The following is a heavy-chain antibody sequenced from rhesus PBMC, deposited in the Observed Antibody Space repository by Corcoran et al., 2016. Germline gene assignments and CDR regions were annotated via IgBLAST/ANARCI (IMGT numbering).Heavy chain of an antibody. J-gene: IGHJ5-2*02. CDR3: AKDMRGYSGYNSLDV. D-gene: IGHD5-42*01. V-gene: IGHV3-8*01. CDR2: MNTGGVST. CDR1: GFTFRSYY. Sequence: EVQLVESGGGLVQPGGSLRLSCTGSGFTFRSYYMYGVRQAPGKGREWGAAMNTGGVSTGYTDSVKGRFTISKENAKNTLYLQMDSLRAEDTAVDYCAKDMRGYSGYNSLDVWGRGVLVTVAS.